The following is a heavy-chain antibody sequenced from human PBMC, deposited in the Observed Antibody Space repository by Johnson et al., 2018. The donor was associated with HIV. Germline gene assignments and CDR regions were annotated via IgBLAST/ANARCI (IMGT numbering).Heavy chain of an antibody. CDR3: ARDPSPIVGATYAFDI. Sequence: EVQLVESGGGLVQPGGSLRLSCAASGFTFSSYDMHWVRQATGKGLEWVSAIGTAGDTYYPGSVKGRFTISRDTLKNTLYLQMNSLRAEDTAVYYCARDPSPIVGATYAFDIWGQGTMVTVSS. V-gene: IGHV3-13*01. CDR2: IGTAGDT. J-gene: IGHJ3*02. D-gene: IGHD1-26*01. CDR1: GFTFSSYD.